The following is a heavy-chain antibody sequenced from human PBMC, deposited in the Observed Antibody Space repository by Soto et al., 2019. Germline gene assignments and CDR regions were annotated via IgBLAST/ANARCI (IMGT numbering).Heavy chain of an antibody. CDR1: GGSISSYY. D-gene: IGHD3-10*01. CDR3: ANFYYGGAFDI. Sequence: PSETLSLTCTVSGGSISSYYWSWIRQPPGKGLEWIGYIYYSGSTNYNPSLKSRVTISVDTSKNQFSLKLSSVTAADTAVYYCANFYYGGAFDIWGQGTMVTVS. CDR2: IYYSGST. V-gene: IGHV4-59*01. J-gene: IGHJ3*02.